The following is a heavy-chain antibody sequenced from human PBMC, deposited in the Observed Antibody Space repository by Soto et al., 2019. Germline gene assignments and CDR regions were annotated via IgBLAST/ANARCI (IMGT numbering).Heavy chain of an antibody. CDR3: ARRRRVVPAAKVHWYFDL. CDR1: GGSISSSSYY. J-gene: IGHJ2*01. CDR2: IYYSGST. D-gene: IGHD2-2*01. V-gene: IGHV4-39*01. Sequence: QLQLQESGPGLVKPSETLSLTCTVSGGSISSSSYYWGWIRQPPGKGLEWIGSIYYSGSTYYNPFLKSRVTISVDTSTNQFSLKLSSVTAADTAVYYCARRRRVVPAAKVHWYFDLWGRGTLVTVSS.